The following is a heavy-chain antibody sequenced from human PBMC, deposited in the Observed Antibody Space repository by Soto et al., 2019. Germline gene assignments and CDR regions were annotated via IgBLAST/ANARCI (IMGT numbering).Heavy chain of an antibody. CDR3: VRGMKNIYAMDV. CDR2: MNSDGTTT. V-gene: IGHV3-74*01. Sequence: EVQLVESAGGLVQPGGSLRLSCAASGFTFTSHWMHWVRQAPGKGLFWVSRMNSDGTTTNYADSVKGRFFMSRDNAKNTVDLLMNSLRAEDTAVYYCVRGMKNIYAMDVWGQGTTVTVS. CDR1: GFTFTSHW. J-gene: IGHJ6*02.